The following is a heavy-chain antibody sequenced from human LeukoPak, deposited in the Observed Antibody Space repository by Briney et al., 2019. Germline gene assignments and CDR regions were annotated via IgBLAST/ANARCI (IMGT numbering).Heavy chain of an antibody. D-gene: IGHD3-10*01. CDR3: ARESRYRDYFDY. V-gene: IGHV3-23*01. Sequence: GSLRLSCAASGFTFSTYAISWVRQAPGKGLEWVSGVSPSGNTTYYPDSVKGRFAISRDNAKNTVYLQMNSVRADDTAVYYCARESRYRDYFDYWGQGTMVTVSS. CDR2: VSPSGNTT. CDR1: GFTFSTYA. J-gene: IGHJ4*02.